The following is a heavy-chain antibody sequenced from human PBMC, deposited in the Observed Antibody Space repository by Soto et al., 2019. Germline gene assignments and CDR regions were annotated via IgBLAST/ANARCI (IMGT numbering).Heavy chain of an antibody. CDR1: VGSISIGIFY. D-gene: IGHD1-1*01. CDR2: VSYNGST. Sequence: SETLSVTCCFSVGSISIGIFYWTWIRQHPGKGLEWIGYVSYNGSTFYKPSLESRVAMSADTSKNQFSLRLNSVTAADTAVYFCARGVDGNTNPFDYWGRGTLVTVSS. J-gene: IGHJ4*02. V-gene: IGHV4-31*03. CDR3: ARGVDGNTNPFDY.